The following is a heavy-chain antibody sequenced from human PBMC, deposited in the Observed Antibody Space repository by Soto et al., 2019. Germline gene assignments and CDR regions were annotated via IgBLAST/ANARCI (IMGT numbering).Heavy chain of an antibody. CDR3: ARGGATPLYY. CDR2: ISLGSGTI. CDR1: GFTFSSYS. V-gene: IGHV3-48*02. D-gene: IGHD1-26*01. J-gene: IGHJ4*02. Sequence: EVQLVESGGNLVQPGGSLRLSCAAAGFTFSSYSMNWVRQAPGKGLEWVSYISLGSGTIYYADAVKGRFTISRDNAKNSLYLQMNSLRDEDTAVYYCARGGATPLYYWGQGTLVTVSS.